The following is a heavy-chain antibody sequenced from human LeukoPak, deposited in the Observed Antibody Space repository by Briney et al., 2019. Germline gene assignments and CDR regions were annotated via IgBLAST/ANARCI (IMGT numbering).Heavy chain of an antibody. V-gene: IGHV1-18*01. D-gene: IGHD3-9*01. CDR3: ATMILLLCDVLTVPPREFDY. CDR1: GYTFTTYG. Sequence: ASVKVSCKASGYTFTTYGISWVRQAPGQGREWLGRISVYNGNTNYARKLQGRVTMTTNTSTSTAYVELRSLRSDDTAVYYCATMILLLCDVLTVPPREFDYWGQGTLVTVSS. J-gene: IGHJ4*02. CDR2: ISVYNGNT.